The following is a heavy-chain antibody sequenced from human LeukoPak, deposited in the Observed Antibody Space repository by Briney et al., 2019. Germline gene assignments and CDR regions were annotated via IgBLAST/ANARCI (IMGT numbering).Heavy chain of an antibody. CDR2: ISGSGGST. V-gene: IGHV3-23*01. CDR3: AKQNWGLFDY. Sequence: AGSLRLSCAASGFTFSSYAMSWVRQAPGKGLEWVSAISGSGGSTYYADHVKGRFTSSRDNSKNTLYLQRNSLSAEDTAVYYCAKQNWGLFDYWGQGTLVTVSS. D-gene: IGHD7-27*01. CDR1: GFTFSSYA. J-gene: IGHJ4*02.